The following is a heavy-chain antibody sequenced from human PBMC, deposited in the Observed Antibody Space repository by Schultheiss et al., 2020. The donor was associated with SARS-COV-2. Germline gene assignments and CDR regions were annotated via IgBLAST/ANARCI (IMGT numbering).Heavy chain of an antibody. CDR1: GGSFSGYY. CDR2: IYTSGST. V-gene: IGHV4-59*10. D-gene: IGHD4-17*01. J-gene: IGHJ4*02. Sequence: SETLSLTCAVYGGSFSGYYWSWIRQPPGKGLEWIGRIYTSGSTNYNPSLKSRVTMSVDTSKNQFSLKLSSVTAADTAVYYCAGTYVTTVTVDYWGQGTLVTVSS. CDR3: AGTYVTTVTVDY.